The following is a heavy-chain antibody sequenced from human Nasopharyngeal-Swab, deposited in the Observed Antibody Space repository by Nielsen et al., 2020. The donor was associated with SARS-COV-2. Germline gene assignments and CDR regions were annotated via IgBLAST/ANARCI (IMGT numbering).Heavy chain of an antibody. CDR2: ISSSGSTI. Sequence: GGSLRLSCAVSGFTFSDYYMSWIRQAPGKGLEWVSYISSSGSTIYYADSVKGRFTISRDNAKNSLYLQMNSLRAEDTAVYYCARDSKRYYDILTGYYTYYYYGMDVWGQGTTVTVSS. J-gene: IGHJ6*02. V-gene: IGHV3-11*01. D-gene: IGHD3-9*01. CDR1: GFTFSDYY. CDR3: ARDSKRYYDILTGYYTYYYYGMDV.